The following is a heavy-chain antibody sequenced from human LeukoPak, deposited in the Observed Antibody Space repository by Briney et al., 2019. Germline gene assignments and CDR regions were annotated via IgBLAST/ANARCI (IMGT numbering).Heavy chain of an antibody. V-gene: IGHV4-39*07. CDR1: GGSITSSSYY. D-gene: IGHD3-22*01. CDR2: IYYSGST. J-gene: IGHJ4*02. Sequence: SETLSLTCTVSGGSITSSSYYWGWIRQPPGKGLEWIRSIYYSGSTYYNSSLKSRVTISVDTSKYQFSLKLSSVTAGDAAVYYCATPGDRTRLYWGQGTLVTVSS. CDR3: ATPGDRTRLY.